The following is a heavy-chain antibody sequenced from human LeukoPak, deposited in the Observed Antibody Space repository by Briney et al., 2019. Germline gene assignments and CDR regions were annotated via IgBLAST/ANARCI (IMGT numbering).Heavy chain of an antibody. D-gene: IGHD2-2*01. J-gene: IGHJ6*02. Sequence: ASVTVSCKASGYTFTGYYMHWVRQAPGQGLEWMGWINPNSGGTNYAQKFQGRVTMTRDTSISTAYMELSRLRSDDTAVYYCARVKAAHCSSTSCLSPYHGMDVWGQGTTVTVSS. CDR3: ARVKAAHCSSTSCLSPYHGMDV. CDR2: INPNSGGT. V-gene: IGHV1-2*02. CDR1: GYTFTGYY.